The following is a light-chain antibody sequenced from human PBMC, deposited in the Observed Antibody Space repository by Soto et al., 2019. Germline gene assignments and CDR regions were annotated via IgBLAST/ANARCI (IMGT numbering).Light chain of an antibody. V-gene: IGKV3-15*01. CDR3: QQYNTWLWT. Sequence: EVVMTQSPATLSVSPGERATLSCRASQSVNANLAWYQQKPGQAPRLLIHGASNRATGIPARFSGSGFGTEFILTISSLQSEDFAVYYCQQYNTWLWTCGQGTKVEI. CDR2: GAS. J-gene: IGKJ1*01. CDR1: QSVNAN.